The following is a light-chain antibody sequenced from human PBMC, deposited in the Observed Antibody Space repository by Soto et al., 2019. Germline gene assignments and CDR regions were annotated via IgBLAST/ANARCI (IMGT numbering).Light chain of an antibody. CDR3: QQYGISLRT. J-gene: IGKJ1*01. V-gene: IGKV3-20*01. CDR2: GAS. CDR1: QTVRNNY. Sequence: EFVLTQSPGTLSLSPGERATLSCRASQTVRNNYLAWYQQKPGQAPRLLISGASSRASGIPDRFSGSGSGTDFTLNISRLEPEDFAVYYCQQYGISLRTFGQGTKVDIK.